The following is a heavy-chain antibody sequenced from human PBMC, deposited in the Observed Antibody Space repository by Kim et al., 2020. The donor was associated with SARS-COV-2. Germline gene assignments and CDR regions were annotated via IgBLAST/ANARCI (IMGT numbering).Heavy chain of an antibody. V-gene: IGHV4-39*01. D-gene: IGHD3-9*01. Sequence: SETLSLTCTVSGGSISSSTYYWGWIRQPPGKGLEWIGSIYYSGSTYYNPSLKSRVTISVDTSKKQFSLKLSSVTAADTAVYFCARLTPEANYDILTGTYYYYYYYMDVWGKGTTVTVSS. CDR2: IYYSGST. CDR3: ARLTPEANYDILTGTYYYYYYYMDV. J-gene: IGHJ6*03. CDR1: GGSISSSTYY.